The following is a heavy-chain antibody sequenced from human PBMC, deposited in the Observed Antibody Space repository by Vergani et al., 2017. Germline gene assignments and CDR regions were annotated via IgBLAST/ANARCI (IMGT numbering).Heavy chain of an antibody. J-gene: IGHJ6*02. D-gene: IGHD6-13*01. CDR3: ARDRSRSYGGYYYYYGMDV. CDR2: ISSSSSYI. CDR1: GFTFSSYS. V-gene: IGHV3-21*01. Sequence: EVQLVESGGGLVKPGGSLRLSCAASGFTFSSYSMNWVRQAPGKGLEWVSSISSSSSYIYYADSVKGRFTISRDNAKNSLYLQMNSLRAEDTAVYYCARDRSRSYGGYYYYYGMDVWGQGTTVTVSS.